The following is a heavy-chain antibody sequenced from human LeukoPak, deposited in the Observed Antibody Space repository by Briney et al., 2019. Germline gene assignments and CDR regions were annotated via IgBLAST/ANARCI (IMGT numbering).Heavy chain of an antibody. CDR2: IIPIFGTA. J-gene: IGHJ6*02. V-gene: IGHV1-69*13. D-gene: IGHD3-22*01. CDR1: GYTFSNYG. Sequence: GASVKVSCKASGYTFSNYGISWLRQAPGQGLEWMGGIIPIFGTANYAQKFQGRVTITADESTSTAYMELSSLRSEDTAVYYCAGDRVPGPYYDSSGYPPGYYYGMDVWGQGTTVTVSS. CDR3: AGDRVPGPYYDSSGYPPGYYYGMDV.